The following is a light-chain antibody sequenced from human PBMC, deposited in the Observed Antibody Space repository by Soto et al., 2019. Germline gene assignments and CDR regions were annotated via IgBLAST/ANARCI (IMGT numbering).Light chain of an antibody. V-gene: IGKV1-39*01. J-gene: IGKJ2*01. Sequence: DIQMTQSPSSLSASVGDRVAITCRASQTITFYLNWYQQESGKPPKLLIYGANTLQSGVPSRFSDGGSGTDFTLTINDLQPEDFATYFCQQTYSPPFTFGPGTTLQIK. CDR1: QTITFY. CDR3: QQTYSPPFT. CDR2: GAN.